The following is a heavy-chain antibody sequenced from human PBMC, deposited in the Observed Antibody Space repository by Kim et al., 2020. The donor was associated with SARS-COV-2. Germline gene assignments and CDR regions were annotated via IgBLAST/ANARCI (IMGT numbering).Heavy chain of an antibody. Sequence: SETLSLTCTVSGGSISSYYWSWIRQPPGKGLEWIGYIYYSGSTNYNPSLKSRVTISVDTSKNQFSLKLSSVTAADTAVYYCARGARYYYDSSGPQFDYWGQGTLVTVSS. CDR3: ARGARYYYDSSGPQFDY. CDR2: IYYSGST. D-gene: IGHD3-22*01. CDR1: GGSISSYY. V-gene: IGHV4-59*01. J-gene: IGHJ4*02.